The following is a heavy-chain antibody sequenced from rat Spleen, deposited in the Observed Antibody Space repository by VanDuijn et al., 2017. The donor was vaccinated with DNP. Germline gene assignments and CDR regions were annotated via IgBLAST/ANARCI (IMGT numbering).Heavy chain of an antibody. J-gene: IGHJ2*01. CDR3: IRWNSGHFDY. CDR2: IGSDGYAP. D-gene: IGHD4-3*01. CDR1: GFTFRDSN. V-gene: IGHV5-22*01. Sequence: EVQLVESGGGLVQPGRSLKVSCAASGFTFRDSNMAWVRQAPKKGLEWVAYIGSDGYAPYYGDSVKGRFTISRDNAKSTLYLQMNSLRSEDMATYYCIRWNSGHFDYWGQGVMVTVSS.